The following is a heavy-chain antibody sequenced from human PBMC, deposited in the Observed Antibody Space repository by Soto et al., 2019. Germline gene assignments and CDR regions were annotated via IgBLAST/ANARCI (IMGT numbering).Heavy chain of an antibody. V-gene: IGHV1-69*13. CDR3: ARDVSSDTTGFRGYDL. J-gene: IGHJ4*02. Sequence: SVKVSCKASGGTVSSYAITWVRQAPGKGLEWMGVFIPIFVSAHYAPKFQGRITITADESTSTAYMELSGLTSEDTAIYYCARDVSSDTTGFRGYDLWGQGTQVTV. CDR2: FIPIFVSA. CDR1: GGTVSSYA. D-gene: IGHD3-10*01.